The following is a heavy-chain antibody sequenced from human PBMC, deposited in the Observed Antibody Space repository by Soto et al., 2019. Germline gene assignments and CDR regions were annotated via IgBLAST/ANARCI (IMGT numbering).Heavy chain of an antibody. CDR3: ARLPFMGLYGSGSYYSRYYYYYMDV. CDR1: GGSISSSSYY. CDR2: IYYSGST. Sequence: SETLSLTCTVSGGSISSSSYYWGWIRQPPGKGLEWIGSIYYSGSTYYNPSLKSRVTISVDTSKNQFSLKLSSVTAADTAVYYCARLPFMGLYGSGSYYSRYYYYYMDVWGKGTTVTVSS. V-gene: IGHV4-39*01. D-gene: IGHD3-10*01. J-gene: IGHJ6*03.